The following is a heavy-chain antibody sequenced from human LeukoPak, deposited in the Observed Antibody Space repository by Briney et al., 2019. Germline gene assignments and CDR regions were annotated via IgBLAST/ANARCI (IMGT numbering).Heavy chain of an antibody. CDR2: INHSGST. Sequence: SETLSLTCAVYGGSFSGYYWSWIRQPPGKGLEWIGEINHSGSTNYNPSLKSRVTISVDTSKNQFSLKLSSVTAADTAVYYCAREKVGVVPAAYYFDYWGQGTLVTVSS. CDR3: AREKVGVVPAAYYFDY. CDR1: GGSFSGYY. D-gene: IGHD2-2*01. J-gene: IGHJ4*02. V-gene: IGHV4-34*01.